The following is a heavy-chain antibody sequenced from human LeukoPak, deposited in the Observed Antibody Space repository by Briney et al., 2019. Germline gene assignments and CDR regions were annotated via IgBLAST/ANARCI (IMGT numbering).Heavy chain of an antibody. V-gene: IGHV1-69*06. CDR1: GGTFSSYA. J-gene: IGHJ6*03. CDR3: ARRKSGWPYYHYYIDV. CDR2: IIPIFGTA. D-gene: IGHD6-19*01. Sequence: GASVKVSCKASGGTFSSYAISWVRQAPGQGLEWMGGIIPIFGTANYAQKFQGRVTITADKSTSTAYMELSSLRSEDTAVYYCARRKSGWPYYHYYIDVWGKGTTVTVSS.